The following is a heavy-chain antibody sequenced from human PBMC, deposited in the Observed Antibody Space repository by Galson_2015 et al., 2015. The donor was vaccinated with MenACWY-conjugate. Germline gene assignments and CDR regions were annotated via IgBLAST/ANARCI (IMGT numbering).Heavy chain of an antibody. J-gene: IGHJ5*02. CDR2: TYYRSKWYN. CDR3: ARVGTCEYQLLLNPDWFDP. CDR1: GDSVSSNSAA. V-gene: IGHV6-1*01. D-gene: IGHD2-2*01. Sequence: CAISGDSVSSNSAAWNWIRQSPSRGLEWLGRTYYRSKWYNDYAVSVKSRITINPDTSKNQFSLQLNSVTPEDTAVYYCARVGTCEYQLLLNPDWFDPWGQGTLVTVSS.